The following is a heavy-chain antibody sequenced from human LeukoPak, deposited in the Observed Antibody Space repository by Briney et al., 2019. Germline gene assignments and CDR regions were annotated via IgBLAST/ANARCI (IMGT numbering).Heavy chain of an antibody. Sequence: GGSLKLSCAASGFSFSDAAIHWVRQASGKGLEWVGRIRSRASNYATAYAASVKGRFIISRDESKNTAYLQMSSLRTEDTAIYYCTRHLIGYWGQGTLVTVSS. CDR1: GFSFSDAA. CDR3: TRHLIGY. V-gene: IGHV3-73*01. J-gene: IGHJ4*02. CDR2: IRSRASNYAT.